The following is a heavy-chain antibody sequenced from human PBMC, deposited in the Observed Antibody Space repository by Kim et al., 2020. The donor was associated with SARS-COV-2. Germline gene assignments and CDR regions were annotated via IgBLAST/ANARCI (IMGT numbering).Heavy chain of an antibody. CDR3: ARAEEGYCSSTSCYNFDY. CDR2: ISYDGSNK. Sequence: GGSLRLSCAASGFTFSSYAMHWVRQAPGKGLEWVAVISYDGSNKYYADSVKGRFTISRDNSKNTLYLQMNSLRAEDTAVYYCARAEEGYCSSTSCYNFDYWGQGTLVTVSS. J-gene: IGHJ4*02. V-gene: IGHV3-30-3*01. D-gene: IGHD2-2*02. CDR1: GFTFSSYA.